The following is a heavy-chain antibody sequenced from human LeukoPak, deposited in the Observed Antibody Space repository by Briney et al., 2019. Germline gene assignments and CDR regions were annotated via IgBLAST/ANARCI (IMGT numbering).Heavy chain of an antibody. CDR3: ARRGYSYYYYMDV. Sequence: KPSETLSLTCAVYGGSFSGYYWSWIRQPPGKGLEWIAEINHSGSTNYNPSLKSRVTISVDTSKNQFSLKLSSVTAADTAVYYCARRGYSYYYYMDVWGKGTTVTVSS. CDR2: INHSGST. J-gene: IGHJ6*03. V-gene: IGHV4-34*01. CDR1: GGSFSGYY.